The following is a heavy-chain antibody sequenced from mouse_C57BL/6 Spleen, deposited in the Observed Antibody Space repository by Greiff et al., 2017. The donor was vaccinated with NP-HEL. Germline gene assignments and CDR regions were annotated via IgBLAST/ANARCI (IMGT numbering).Heavy chain of an antibody. V-gene: IGHV1-18*01. CDR1: GYTFTDYN. D-gene: IGHD2-5*01. J-gene: IGHJ3*01. CDR2: INPNNGGT. Sequence: VQLQQSGPELVKPGASVKIPCKASGYTFTDYNMDWVKQSHGKSLEWIGDINPNNGGTIYNQKFKGKATLTVDKSSSTAYMELRSLTSEDTAVYYCATYSISVAWFAYWGQGTLVTVSA. CDR3: ATYSISVAWFAY.